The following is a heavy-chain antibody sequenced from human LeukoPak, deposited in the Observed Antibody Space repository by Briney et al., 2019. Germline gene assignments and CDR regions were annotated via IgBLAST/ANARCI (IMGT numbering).Heavy chain of an antibody. Sequence: SVKVSCKASGGTFSSYAISWVRQAPGQGLEWMGGIIPIFGTANYAQKFQGRVTITADESTSTAYMELSSLRSEDTAVYYCARDPFGDSKGGFDYWGQGTLVTVSS. CDR1: GGTFSSYA. CDR2: IIPIFGTA. J-gene: IGHJ4*02. V-gene: IGHV1-69*13. D-gene: IGHD3-10*01. CDR3: ARDPFGDSKGGFDY.